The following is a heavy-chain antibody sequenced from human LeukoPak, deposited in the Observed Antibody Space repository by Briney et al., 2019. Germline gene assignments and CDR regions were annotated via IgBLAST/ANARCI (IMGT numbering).Heavy chain of an antibody. D-gene: IGHD4-17*01. CDR2: LIPMFGTT. CDR3: ARGYPSTLYKADYVHPYYLDY. CDR1: GGTFTIDI. V-gene: IGHV1-69*06. Sequence: SVKVSSKASGGTFTIDIIKWVRQAPGQGLGWMARLIPMFGTTIYAQKFQGRVTITADKSTSTAYMELSSLRSEDTAVYDCARGYPSTLYKADYVHPYYLDYWGQGTLVTVSS. J-gene: IGHJ4*02.